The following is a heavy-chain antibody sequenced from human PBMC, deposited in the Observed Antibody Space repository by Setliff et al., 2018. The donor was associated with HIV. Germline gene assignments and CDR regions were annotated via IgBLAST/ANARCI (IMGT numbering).Heavy chain of an antibody. CDR3: ASRVYYYDSNKVLREEGFDP. CDR2: IYYNEKT. D-gene: IGHD3-22*01. J-gene: IGHJ5*02. CDR1: GGSASNSRYY. Sequence: PSETLSLTCTVSGGSASNSRYYWAWIRQPPGKGLEYIGSIYYNEKTYYSPSLKGRVTISVDTSENQFSLNLTSVTAADTAVYFCASRVYYYDSNKVLREEGFDPWGQGTLVTVSS. V-gene: IGHV4-39*01.